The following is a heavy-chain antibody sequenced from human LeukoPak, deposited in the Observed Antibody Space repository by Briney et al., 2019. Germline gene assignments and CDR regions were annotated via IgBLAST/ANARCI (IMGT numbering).Heavy chain of an antibody. CDR3: AKGQRWVLTGADY. V-gene: IGHV3-30*02. CDR2: IRYDGSNK. D-gene: IGHD5-24*01. Sequence: PGGSLRLSCAASGFTFSSYGMHWVRQAPGKGLEWLAFIRYDGSNKYYADSVKGRFTISRDSSKNTLYLQMNSLRAEDTAVYYCAKGQRWVLTGADYWGQGTLVTVSS. J-gene: IGHJ4*02. CDR1: GFTFSSYG.